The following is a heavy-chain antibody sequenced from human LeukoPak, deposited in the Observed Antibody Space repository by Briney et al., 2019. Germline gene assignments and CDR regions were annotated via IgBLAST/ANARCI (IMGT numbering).Heavy chain of an antibody. CDR2: ISGSGGST. D-gene: IGHD3-22*01. Sequence: SGGSLRVSCAASGFTFSSYAMSWVRQAPGKGLECVSAISGSGGSTYYADSVKSRFTISRDNSKNTLYLQMNSLRAEDTAVYYCAKAGTYYYDVWGQGTLVTVSS. CDR1: GFTFSSYA. J-gene: IGHJ4*02. V-gene: IGHV3-23*01. CDR3: AKAGTYYYDV.